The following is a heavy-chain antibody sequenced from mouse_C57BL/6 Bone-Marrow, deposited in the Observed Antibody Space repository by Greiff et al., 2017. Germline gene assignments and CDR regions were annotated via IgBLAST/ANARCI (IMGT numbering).Heavy chain of an antibody. D-gene: IGHD2-1*01. J-gene: IGHJ1*03. CDR3: AHGTDFYWYFAV. CDR1: GYTFTSYW. Sequence: QVQLQQPGAELVKPGASVKLSCKASGYTFTSYWMPWVKQRPGRGLEWIGRIDPNSGGTKYNEKFKSKATLTVDKSSSTAYMQLSSLTSEDSAVYDGAHGTDFYWYFAVWGTGTTVTVSS. CDR2: IDPNSGGT. V-gene: IGHV1-72*01.